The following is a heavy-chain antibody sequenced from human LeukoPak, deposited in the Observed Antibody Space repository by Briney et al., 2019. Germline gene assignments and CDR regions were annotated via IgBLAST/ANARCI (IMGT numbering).Heavy chain of an antibody. V-gene: IGHV1-69*05. Sequence: SVKVSCKASGGTFSSYAISWVRQAPGQGLEWMGGIIPIFGTANYAQEFQGRVTITTDESTSTAYMELRSLRSEDTAVYYCAREGQGAGDIWGQGTMVTVSS. CDR2: IIPIFGTA. CDR3: AREGQGAGDI. CDR1: GGTFSSYA. J-gene: IGHJ3*02. D-gene: IGHD3-16*01.